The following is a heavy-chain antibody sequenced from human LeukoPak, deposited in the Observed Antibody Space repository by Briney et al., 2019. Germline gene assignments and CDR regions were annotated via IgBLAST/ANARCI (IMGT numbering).Heavy chain of an antibody. Sequence: SVKVSCKASGGTFSSYAISWVRQAPGQGLEWMGGIIPIFGTANYAQKFQGRVTITADKSTSTAYMELSSLRSEDTAAYYCARERYCSSTSCYLWFDPWCQGTLVTVSS. CDR2: IIPIFGTA. CDR1: GGTFSSYA. D-gene: IGHD2-2*01. CDR3: ARERYCSSTSCYLWFDP. J-gene: IGHJ5*02. V-gene: IGHV1-69*06.